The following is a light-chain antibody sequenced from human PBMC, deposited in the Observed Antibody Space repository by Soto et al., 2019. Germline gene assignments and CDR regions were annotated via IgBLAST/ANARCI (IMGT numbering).Light chain of an antibody. J-gene: IGKJ1*01. CDR1: QSVSSN. CDR2: GAS. CDR3: QQYNNWPRT. Sequence: EIVLTPSPATLSVGPGETATRSGRASQSVSSNLAWYQQKPGQAPRLLISGASTRATGIPARCSGSGAGTEFTLTISSLQSEDFAVYYCQQYNNWPRTFGQGTKVGIK. V-gene: IGKV3-15*01.